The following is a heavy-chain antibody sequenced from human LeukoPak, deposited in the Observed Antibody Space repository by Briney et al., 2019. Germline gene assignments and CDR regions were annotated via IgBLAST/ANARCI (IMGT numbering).Heavy chain of an antibody. CDR3: TRERRDGYKVYFDY. D-gene: IGHD5-24*01. Sequence: KPSETLSLTCTVSGDSISSGDYYWSWIRQPPGKGLEWIGYVYYSGSTNYNPSLKSRVTISVDTSKNQFSLRLSSVTAADTAVYYCTRERRDGYKVYFDYWGQGTLVTVSS. V-gene: IGHV4-61*08. CDR2: VYYSGST. CDR1: GDSISSGDYY. J-gene: IGHJ4*02.